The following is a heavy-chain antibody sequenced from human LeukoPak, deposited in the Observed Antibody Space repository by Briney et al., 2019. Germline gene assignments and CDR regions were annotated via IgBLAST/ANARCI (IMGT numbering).Heavy chain of an antibody. D-gene: IGHD6-13*01. V-gene: IGHV1-2*02. CDR2: INPNSGGT. Sequence: ASVKVSCKTSGYTFTSYYMNWVRQAPGQGLEWMGWINPNSGGTNYAQKFQGRVTMTTDTSTSTAYMELRSLGSDATAAYYCVAGGRNSSPPEYYFEYCGDRALGT. J-gene: IGHJ4*03. CDR3: VAGGRNSSPPEYYFEY. CDR1: GYTFTSYY.